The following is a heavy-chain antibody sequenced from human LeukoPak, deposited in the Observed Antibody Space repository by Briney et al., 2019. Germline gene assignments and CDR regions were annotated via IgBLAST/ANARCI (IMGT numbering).Heavy chain of an antibody. CDR3: ATTESKDY. D-gene: IGHD1/OR15-1a*01. J-gene: IGHJ4*02. V-gene: IGHV1-46*01. Sequence: ASVKVSCKASGYTFTGYYMHWVRQAPGQGLEWMGIINPSGGSTSYAQKFQGRVTMTEDTSTDTAYMELSSLRSEDTAVYYCATTESKDYWGQGTLVTVSS. CDR2: INPSGGST. CDR1: GYTFTGYY.